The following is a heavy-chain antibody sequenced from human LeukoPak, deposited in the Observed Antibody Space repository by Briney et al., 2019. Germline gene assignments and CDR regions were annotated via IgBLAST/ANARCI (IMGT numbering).Heavy chain of an antibody. Sequence: SETLSLTCAVYGGSFSGYYWSWIRQPPGKGLEWIGEINHSGSTNYNPSLKSRVTISVDTSKNQSSLKLSSVTAADTAVYYCARGDVFSRHRRQQFDYWGQGTLVTVSS. CDR2: INHSGST. CDR1: GGSFSGYY. D-gene: IGHD3-16*01. CDR3: ARGDVFSRHRRQQFDY. J-gene: IGHJ4*02. V-gene: IGHV4-34*01.